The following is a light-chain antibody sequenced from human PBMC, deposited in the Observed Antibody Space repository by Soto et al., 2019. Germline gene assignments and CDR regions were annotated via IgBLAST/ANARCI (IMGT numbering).Light chain of an antibody. V-gene: IGKV3-15*01. CDR1: QSVSRD. CDR3: QQYTNWPPWT. J-gene: IGKJ1*01. CDR2: GAS. Sequence: EIVMTQSPATLSVSPGERATLSCRASQSVSRDLAWYQQKPVQAPRLLIYGASTSAAGIPARFSGSGSGTECTLTISSLQSEDFAVYYCQQYTNWPPWTLGRGTKVEFK.